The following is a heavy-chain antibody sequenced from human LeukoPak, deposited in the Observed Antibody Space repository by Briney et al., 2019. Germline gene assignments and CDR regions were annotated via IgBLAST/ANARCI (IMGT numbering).Heavy chain of an antibody. CDR3: SRGSEESQTGDT. CDR2: IHPYGFT. D-gene: IGHD3-9*01. J-gene: IGHJ5*02. V-gene: IGHV4-34*01. CDR1: GGSFSNYY. Sequence: PSETLSLTCALYGGSFSNYYWSWIRQPPGKGLEWIGEIHPYGFTNFNPSLKSRVSISVDTSKNQFSLKLTSVTAADTAVYYCSRGSEESQTGDTWGQGSLVTVSS.